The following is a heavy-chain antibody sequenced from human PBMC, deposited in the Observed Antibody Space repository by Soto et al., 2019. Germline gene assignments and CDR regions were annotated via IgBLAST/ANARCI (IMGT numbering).Heavy chain of an antibody. CDR3: AMTPVDTYMIYWFDT. V-gene: IGHV4-61*01. Sequence: PSDTIALTCTVSGDSVTSGNYYWSWIRQPPEKGLEWIGHIYYSGSTNYSPSLKSRVTISLDTSNNQFSLKVTSVTAADTAVYYCAMTPVDTYMIYWFDTWGQGTLVTVSS. J-gene: IGHJ5*01. D-gene: IGHD3-16*01. CDR1: GDSVTSGNYY. CDR2: IYYSGST.